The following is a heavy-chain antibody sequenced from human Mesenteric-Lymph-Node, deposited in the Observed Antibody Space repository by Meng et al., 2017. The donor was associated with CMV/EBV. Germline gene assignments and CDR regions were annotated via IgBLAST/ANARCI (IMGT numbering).Heavy chain of an antibody. J-gene: IGHJ4*02. Sequence: SETLSLTCSVSGGPITSISNFWAWIRQSPGKGLEWIGSMYYTGTNYYNPSLESRVTMSLDTSKNQFSLKLSSVTAADTAVYYCARPYGGYRFDYWGQGTLVTVSS. V-gene: IGHV4-39*07. CDR1: GGPITSISNF. CDR2: MYYTGTN. CDR3: ARPYGGYRFDY. D-gene: IGHD5-12*01.